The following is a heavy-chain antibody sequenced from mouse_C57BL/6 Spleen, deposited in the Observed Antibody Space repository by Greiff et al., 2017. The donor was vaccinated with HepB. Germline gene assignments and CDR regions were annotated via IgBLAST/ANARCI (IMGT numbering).Heavy chain of an antibody. Sequence: VKLQQPGAELVRPGSSVKLSCKASGYTFTSYWMDWVKQRPGQGLEWIGNIYPSDSETHYNQKFKDKATLTVDKSSSTAYMQLSSLTSEDSAVYYCARSGYGYYFDYWGQGTTLTVSS. CDR3: ARSGYGYYFDY. CDR1: GYTFTSYW. CDR2: IYPSDSET. J-gene: IGHJ2*01. D-gene: IGHD2-10*02. V-gene: IGHV1-61*01.